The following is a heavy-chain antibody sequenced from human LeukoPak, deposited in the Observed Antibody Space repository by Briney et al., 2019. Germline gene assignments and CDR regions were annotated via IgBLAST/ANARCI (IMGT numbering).Heavy chain of an antibody. CDR1: GGSISSYY. Sequence: SETLSRTCTVSGGSISSYYWSWIRQPPGKGLEWSGYIYYSGSTNYNPSLKSRVTISVDTSKNQFSLKLSSVTAADTAVYYCARGRDVGDGYNGVDYWGQGTLVTVSS. CDR3: ARGRDVGDGYNGVDY. D-gene: IGHD5-24*01. V-gene: IGHV4-59*01. J-gene: IGHJ4*02. CDR2: IYYSGST.